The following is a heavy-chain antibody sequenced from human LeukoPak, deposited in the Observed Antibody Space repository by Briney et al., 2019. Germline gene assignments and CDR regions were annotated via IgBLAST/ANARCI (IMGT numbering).Heavy chain of an antibody. Sequence: ASVKVSCKASGYSFTSYGISWVRQAPGQGLEWMGWISAYNGNTNYAQKLQDRVTMTTDTSTSTAYMELRSLRSDDTAVYYCASRTRNCGSTSCQIFDYWGQGTLVTVSS. CDR2: ISAYNGNT. D-gene: IGHD2-2*01. V-gene: IGHV1-18*01. J-gene: IGHJ4*02. CDR1: GYSFTSYG. CDR3: ASRTRNCGSTSCQIFDY.